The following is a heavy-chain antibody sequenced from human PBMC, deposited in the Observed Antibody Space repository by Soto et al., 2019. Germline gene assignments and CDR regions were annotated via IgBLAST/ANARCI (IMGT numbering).Heavy chain of an antibody. D-gene: IGHD3-10*01. Sequence: SETLSLTCTVSGGSISIYCWSWIRHPPGKELEWIGYIYNGGSTNYNPFLKSRVTISLGTSKNQFSLKVSSVTAADTAVYYCARAVPGSYYKFDYWGQGALVTVSS. J-gene: IGHJ4*02. CDR1: GGSISIYC. CDR3: ARAVPGSYYKFDY. CDR2: IYNGGST. V-gene: IGHV4-59*01.